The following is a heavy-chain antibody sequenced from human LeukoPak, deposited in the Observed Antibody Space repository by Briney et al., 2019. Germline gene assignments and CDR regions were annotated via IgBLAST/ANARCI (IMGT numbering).Heavy chain of an antibody. CDR3: ASSSLRGGMDV. CDR2: IFYSGST. J-gene: IGHJ6*02. D-gene: IGHD3-10*01. CDR1: GGSISSYY. V-gene: IGHV4-59*08. Sequence: SETLSLTCTVSGGSISSYYWSWIRQPPGKGLEWIGYIFYSGSTNYNPSLKSRVTISVDTSKNQFSLKLSSVTAADTAVYYCASSSLRGGMDVWGQGTTVTVSS.